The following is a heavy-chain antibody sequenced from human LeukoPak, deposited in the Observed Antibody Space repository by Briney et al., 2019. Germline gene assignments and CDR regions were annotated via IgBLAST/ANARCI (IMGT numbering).Heavy chain of an antibody. J-gene: IGHJ4*02. V-gene: IGHV1-8*01. D-gene: IGHD2-21*02. CDR3: ARGLAYCGGDCYWFGSPRRYYFDY. Sequence: GASVKVSCKASGYTFTSYDINWVRQATGQGLEWMGWMYPNSGNTGYAQKFQGRVTMTRNTSISTAYMELSSLRSEDTAVYYCARGLAYCGGDCYWFGSPRRYYFDYWGQGTLVTVSS. CDR1: GYTFTSYD. CDR2: MYPNSGNT.